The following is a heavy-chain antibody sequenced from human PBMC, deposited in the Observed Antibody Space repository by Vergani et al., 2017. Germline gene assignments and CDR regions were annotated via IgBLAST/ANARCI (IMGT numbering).Heavy chain of an antibody. J-gene: IGHJ4*02. D-gene: IGHD5-18*01. CDR1: GFSFGDYA. CDR2: IRNKAYGGTT. V-gene: IGHV3-49*03. Sequence: EVQLVESGGGLLPPGRSLRLSCAASGFSFGDYAMTWFRQAPGKGLEWVAFIRNKAYGGTTEYAESVKGRFTISRDESKRLAYLQLSGLKTEDTAVYFCSRGRGYSFGYADYWGQGTLVTVSS. CDR3: SRGRGYSFGYADY.